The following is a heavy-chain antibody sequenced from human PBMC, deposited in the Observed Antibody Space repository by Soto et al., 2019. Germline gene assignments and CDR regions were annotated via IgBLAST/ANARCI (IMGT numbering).Heavy chain of an antibody. D-gene: IGHD5-18*01. CDR3: ARGRIQLWYPXDY. CDR1: GGSFIGFY. CDR2: INHSGST. Sequence: SETLSLTCAVYGGSFIGFYWSWIRQPPGKGLEWIGEINHSGSTNYNPSLKSRVAISLDTSKNQFSLTLSSVTAADTAVYYCARGRIQLWYPXDYWGQGTLVTVS. J-gene: IGHJ4*02. V-gene: IGHV4-34*01.